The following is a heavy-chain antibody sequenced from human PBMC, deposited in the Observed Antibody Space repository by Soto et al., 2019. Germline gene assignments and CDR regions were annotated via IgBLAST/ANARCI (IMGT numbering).Heavy chain of an antibody. V-gene: IGHV3-48*02. CDR2: ISTI. CDR3: ARQKDSSGYYYYYYGMDV. D-gene: IGHD3-22*01. J-gene: IGHJ6*02. CDR1: GFTFSSYS. Sequence: PGGSLRLSCAASGFTFSSYSMNWVRQAPGKGLEWVSYISTIYYADSVKGRFTISRDNAKNSLYLHMNSLRDEDTAVYYCARQKDSSGYYYYYYGMDVWGQGTTVTVS.